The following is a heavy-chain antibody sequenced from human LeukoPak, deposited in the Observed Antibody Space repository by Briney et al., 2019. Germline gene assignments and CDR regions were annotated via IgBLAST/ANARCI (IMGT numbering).Heavy chain of an antibody. Sequence: ASVKVSCKASGYTFTSYYMHWVRQAPGQGLEWMGWMNPNSGNTGYAQKFQGRVTITRNTSISTAYMELSSLRSENTAVYYCARGYYDSSGYLVYWGQGTLVTVSS. CDR3: ARGYYDSSGYLVY. CDR2: MNPNSGNT. J-gene: IGHJ4*02. V-gene: IGHV1-8*03. CDR1: GYTFTSYY. D-gene: IGHD3-22*01.